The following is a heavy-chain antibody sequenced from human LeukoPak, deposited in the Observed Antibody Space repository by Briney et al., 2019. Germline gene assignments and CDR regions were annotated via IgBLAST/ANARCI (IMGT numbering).Heavy chain of an antibody. CDR2: IVVGSGNT. Sequence: EASVKVSCKASGFTFTSSAMQWVRQARGQRLEWIGWIVVGSGNTNYAQKFQERVTITRDMSTSTAYMELSSLRSEDTAVYHCAAKIAAAGTVVDYWGQGTLVTVSS. CDR1: GFTFTSSA. D-gene: IGHD6-13*01. CDR3: AAKIAAAGTVVDY. J-gene: IGHJ4*02. V-gene: IGHV1-58*02.